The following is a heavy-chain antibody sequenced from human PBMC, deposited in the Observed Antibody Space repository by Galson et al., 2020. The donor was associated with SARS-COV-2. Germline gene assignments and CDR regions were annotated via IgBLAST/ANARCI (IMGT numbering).Heavy chain of an antibody. J-gene: IGHJ4*02. CDR1: GGSISSYY. V-gene: IGHV4-59*01. CDR3: ARTRFGIFGVVNYFDY. D-gene: IGHD3-3*01. CDR2: IYYSGST. Sequence: SQTLSLTCTVSGGSISSYYWSWIRQPPGKGLEWMGYIYYSGSTNYNPSLKSRVTISVDTSKNQFSLKLSSVTAADTAVYYCARTRFGIFGVVNYFDYWGQGTLVTVSS.